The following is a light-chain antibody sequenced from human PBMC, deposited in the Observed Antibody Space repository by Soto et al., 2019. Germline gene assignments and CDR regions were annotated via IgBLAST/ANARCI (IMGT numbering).Light chain of an antibody. CDR1: QSISSY. J-gene: IGKJ4*01. V-gene: IGKV3-11*01. CDR2: DAS. Sequence: EIVLTQSPATLSLSPGERATLSCRASQSISSYLAWYQQKPGQAPRLLMYDASNRATGIPARFSGSGSGTDFTLTISSLEPEDSAVYYCQQRTNWPPLTFGRGTKVDI. CDR3: QQRTNWPPLT.